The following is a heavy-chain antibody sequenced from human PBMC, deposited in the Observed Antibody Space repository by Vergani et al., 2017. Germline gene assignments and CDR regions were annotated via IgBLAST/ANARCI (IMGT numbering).Heavy chain of an antibody. J-gene: IGHJ3*02. D-gene: IGHD6-6*01. V-gene: IGHV3-33*01. CDR3: ASFSSSADPLRSDAFDI. CDR1: GFTFSSYG. Sequence: VQLLESGGGLVQPGGSLRLSCAASGFTFSSYGMHWVRQAPGKGLEWVAVIWYDGSNKYYADSVKGRFTISRDNSKNTLYLQMNSLRAEDTAVYYCASFSSSADPLRSDAFDIWGQGTMVTVSS. CDR2: IWYDGSNK.